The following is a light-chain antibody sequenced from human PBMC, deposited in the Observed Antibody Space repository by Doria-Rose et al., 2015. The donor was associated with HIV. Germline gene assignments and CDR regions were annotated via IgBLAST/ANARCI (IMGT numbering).Light chain of an antibody. J-gene: IGKJ2*02. Sequence: QQRAGKAPNLLIYAASNLQSGVPSRFSGSGSGTDFTLTISSLQSEDFATYYCQQSFSTPLGTFGQGTKLEIK. CDR2: AAS. CDR3: QQSFSTPLGT. V-gene: IGKV1-39*01.